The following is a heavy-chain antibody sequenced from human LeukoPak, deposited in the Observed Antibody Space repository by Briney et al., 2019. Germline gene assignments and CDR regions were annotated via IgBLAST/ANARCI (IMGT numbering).Heavy chain of an antibody. CDR1: GFTFSSYW. J-gene: IGHJ6*03. CDR3: ARDRPAGVNYYYYMDV. CDR2: IKQDGSEK. V-gene: IGHV3-7*01. D-gene: IGHD4-23*01. Sequence: GGSLRLSCAASGFTFSSYWMSWVRQAPGKGLEWVANIKQDGSEKYYVDSVKGRFTISRDNAKNSLYLQMNSLRAEDTAVYYCARDRPAGVNYYYYMDVWGKGTTVIVSS.